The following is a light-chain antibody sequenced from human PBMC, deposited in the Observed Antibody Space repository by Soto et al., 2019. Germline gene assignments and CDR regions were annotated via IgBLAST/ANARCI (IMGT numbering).Light chain of an antibody. CDR1: QSVSSN. J-gene: IGKJ4*01. V-gene: IGKV3-15*01. Sequence: EIVMTQSPATLSVSPGERATLSCRASQSVSSNLAWYQQIPGQAPRLLMYGISTRATGIPARFSGSGSGTEFTLTNSRLQSEDCAIYYCQQHNDWPLTFGGATKVEIK. CDR2: GIS. CDR3: QQHNDWPLT.